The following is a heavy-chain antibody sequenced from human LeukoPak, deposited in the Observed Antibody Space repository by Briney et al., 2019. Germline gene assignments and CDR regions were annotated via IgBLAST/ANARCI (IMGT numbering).Heavy chain of an antibody. CDR2: FDALDDET. V-gene: IGHV1-24*01. CDR1: GDTLPELS. D-gene: IGHD2-2*02. J-gene: IGHJ4*02. CDR3: AKSGYCISSGCYRVPTMPDYH. Sequence: ASVKVSCKVSGDTLPELSIHWVRQAPGKGLEWMGVFDALDDETIHAQKFQGRVTMIVDTSTNTAYMELSSLRAEDTAVYFCAKSGYCISSGCYRVPTMPDYHWGQGNLVTVSS.